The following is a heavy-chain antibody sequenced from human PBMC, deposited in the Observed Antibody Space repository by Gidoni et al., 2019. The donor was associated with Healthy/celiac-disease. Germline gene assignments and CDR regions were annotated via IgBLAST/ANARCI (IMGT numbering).Heavy chain of an antibody. J-gene: IGHJ5*02. CDR3: AKDPQYYGSGSYNWFDP. D-gene: IGHD3-10*01. CDR2: ISYDGSNK. Sequence: QVQLVESGGGVVQPGRSLRLACAASGFTFSSYGMHWVRQAPGKGLEWVAVISYDGSNKYYADSVKGRFTISRDNSKNTLYLQMNSLRAEDTAVYYCAKDPQYYGSGSYNWFDPWGQGTLVTVSS. V-gene: IGHV3-30*18. CDR1: GFTFSSYG.